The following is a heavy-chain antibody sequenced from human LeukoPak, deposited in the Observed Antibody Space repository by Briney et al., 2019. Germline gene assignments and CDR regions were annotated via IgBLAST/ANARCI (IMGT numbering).Heavy chain of an antibody. J-gene: IGHJ5*02. CDR2: IYHSGST. CDR3: ARESLLGYCSSTSCYASGFDP. V-gene: IGHV4-38-2*01. Sequence: SETLSLTCAVSGYSISSGYYWGWIRQPPGKGLEWIGSIYHSGSTYYNPSLKSRVTISVDTSKNQFSLKLSSVTAADTAVYYCARESLLGYCSSTSCYASGFDPWGQGTLVTVS. D-gene: IGHD2-2*01. CDR1: GYSISSGYY.